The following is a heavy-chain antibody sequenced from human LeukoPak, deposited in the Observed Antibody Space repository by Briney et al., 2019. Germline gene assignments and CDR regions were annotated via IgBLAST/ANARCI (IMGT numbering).Heavy chain of an antibody. CDR2: ISSSSSYI. CDR3: ARDLIAVAGTGDY. Sequence: PRGSLRLSCAASGFTFSSYSMNWVRQAPGKGLEWVSSISSSSSYIYYADSVKGRFTISRDNAKNSLYLQMNSLRAEDTAVYYCARDLIAVAGTGDYWGQGTLVTVSS. D-gene: IGHD6-19*01. J-gene: IGHJ4*02. V-gene: IGHV3-21*01. CDR1: GFTFSSYS.